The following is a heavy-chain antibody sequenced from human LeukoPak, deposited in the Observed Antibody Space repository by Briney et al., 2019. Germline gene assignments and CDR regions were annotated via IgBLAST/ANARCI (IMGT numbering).Heavy chain of an antibody. CDR3: AKEGYSGYDSFIRYYYYYYMDV. CDR1: GFTFSSYG. CDR2: ISGSGGST. D-gene: IGHD5-12*01. J-gene: IGHJ6*03. Sequence: QPGGSLRLSCAASGFTFSSYGMSWVRQAPGKGLEWVSAISGSGGSTYYADSVKGRFTISRDNSKNTLYLQMNSLRAEDTAVYYCAKEGYSGYDSFIRYYYYYYMDVWGKGTTVTISS. V-gene: IGHV3-23*01.